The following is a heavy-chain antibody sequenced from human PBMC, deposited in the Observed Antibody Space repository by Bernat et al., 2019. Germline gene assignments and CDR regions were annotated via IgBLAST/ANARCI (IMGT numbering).Heavy chain of an antibody. Sequence: EVQLVESGGGLVKPGGSLRLSCAASGFTFSNAWMSWVRQAPGKGLEWVGRIKSKTDGGTTDYAAPVKGRFTISRDDSKNTLYLQMNSLKTEDTAVYYCTTEAVAPGGFWYFDLWGRRTLVTVSS. CDR3: TTEAVAPGGFWYFDL. V-gene: IGHV3-15*01. CDR2: IKSKTDGGTT. D-gene: IGHD6-19*01. J-gene: IGHJ2*01. CDR1: GFTFSNAW.